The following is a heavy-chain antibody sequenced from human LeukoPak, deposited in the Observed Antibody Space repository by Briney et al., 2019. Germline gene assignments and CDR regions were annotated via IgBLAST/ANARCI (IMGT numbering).Heavy chain of an antibody. CDR1: GFTFSASA. CDR3: ARDDAIEGGYLDY. Sequence: GGSLRLSCAASGFTFSASAMNWVRQAPAKGLEWVPSVNGGGSSTYCADSVKGRFTISRDNSRNTLYLQMNSLRAEDTAVYYCARDDAIEGGYLDYWGQGTLVTVSS. D-gene: IGHD2-2*01. CDR2: VNGGGSST. V-gene: IGHV3-23*01. J-gene: IGHJ4*02.